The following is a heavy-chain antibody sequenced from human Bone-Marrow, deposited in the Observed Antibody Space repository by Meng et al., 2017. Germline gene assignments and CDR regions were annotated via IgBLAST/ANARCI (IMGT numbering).Heavy chain of an antibody. CDR3: ARVGVVVITPNWFDP. CDR1: GGSFSGYY. CDR2: INHSGST. J-gene: IGHJ5*02. Sequence: QVQLQQWGAGLLKPSETLSLTCAVYGGSFSGYYWSWIRQPPGKGLEWIGEINHSGSTNYNPSLKSRVTISVDTSKNQSSLKLSSVTAADTAVYYCARVGVVVITPNWFDPWGQGTLVTVSS. D-gene: IGHD3-22*01. V-gene: IGHV4-34*01.